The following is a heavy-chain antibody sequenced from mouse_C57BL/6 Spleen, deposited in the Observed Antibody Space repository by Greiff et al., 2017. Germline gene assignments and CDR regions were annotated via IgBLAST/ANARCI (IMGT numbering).Heavy chain of an antibody. CDR1: GFTFSSYA. CDR3: ARDFSYYAMDY. CDR2: ICDGGSYT. V-gene: IGHV5-4*01. Sequence: EVMLLQSGGGLVKPGGSLKLSCAASGFTFSSYAMSWVRQTPEKRLEWVATICDGGSYTYYTDNVKGRFTISRDNAKINLYMQMSHLNAEDTAVYYGARDFSYYAMDYWGQGTSVTVSS. J-gene: IGHJ4*01.